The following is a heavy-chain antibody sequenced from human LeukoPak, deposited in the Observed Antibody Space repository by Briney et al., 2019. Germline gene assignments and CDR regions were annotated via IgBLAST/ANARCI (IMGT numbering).Heavy chain of an antibody. J-gene: IGHJ4*02. CDR3: ARDAPYYDFWSGPVN. D-gene: IGHD3-3*01. CDR2: INAGNGNT. Sequence: ASVKVSCKASGYTFTSYAMHWVRQAPGQRLEWMGWINAGNGNTKYSQKFQGRVTITADESTSTAYMELSSLRSEDTAVYYCARDAPYYDFWSGPVNWGQGTLVTVSS. CDR1: GYTFTSYA. V-gene: IGHV1-3*01.